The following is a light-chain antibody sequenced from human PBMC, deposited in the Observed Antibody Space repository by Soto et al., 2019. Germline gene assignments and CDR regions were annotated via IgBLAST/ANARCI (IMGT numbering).Light chain of an antibody. CDR1: QSLNTW. Sequence: IKMTQSPSTLSAYVGDRVTFTCRASQSLNTWLAWYQQKPGKAPKLLIYKASTLEVGVPSRFSGSGSGTEFTLTISTLQPSDFATYYCQQYNSYPCTFGQGTKVDI. CDR3: QQYNSYPCT. V-gene: IGKV1-5*03. J-gene: IGKJ1*01. CDR2: KAS.